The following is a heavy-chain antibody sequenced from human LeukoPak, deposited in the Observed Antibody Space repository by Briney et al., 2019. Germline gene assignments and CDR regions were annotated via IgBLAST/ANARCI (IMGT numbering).Heavy chain of an antibody. CDR1: GFTFNSCA. CDR2: ISSSSSYI. D-gene: IGHD2-8*01. CDR3: ARWCTNGVCYNGQVAYYYMDV. V-gene: IGHV3-21*01. J-gene: IGHJ6*03. Sequence: GGSLRLSCAASGFTFNSCAMNWVRQAPGKGLEWASSISSSSSYIYYADSVKGRFTISRDNAKNSLYLQMNSLRAEDTAVYYCARWCTNGVCYNGQVAYYYMDVWGKGTTVTVSS.